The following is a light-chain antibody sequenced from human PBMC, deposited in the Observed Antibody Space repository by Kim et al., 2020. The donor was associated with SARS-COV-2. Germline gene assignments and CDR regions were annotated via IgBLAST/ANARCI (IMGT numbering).Light chain of an antibody. CDR1: SSNVGAYNY. Sequence: PGQSVTISCTGTSSNVGAYNYVSWYQQHPGNAPKLIIYDVNERPSGVPDRFSGSKSGNTASLTISGLQAEDEADYYCCSFADYSYVFGIGTKVTVL. CDR2: DVN. CDR3: CSFADYSYV. V-gene: IGLV2-11*01. J-gene: IGLJ1*01.